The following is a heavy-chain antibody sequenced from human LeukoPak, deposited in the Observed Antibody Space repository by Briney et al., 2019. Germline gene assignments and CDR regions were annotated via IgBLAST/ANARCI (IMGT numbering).Heavy chain of an antibody. Sequence: GESLKISCKASGYTFTGYYMHWVRQAPGQGLEWMGWINPNSGGTNYAQKFQGRVTMTRDTSISTAYMELSRLRSDDTAVYYCARDPPRYNWNGGSPGFDYWGQGTLVTVSS. CDR3: ARDPPRYNWNGGSPGFDY. J-gene: IGHJ4*02. CDR2: INPNSGGT. D-gene: IGHD1-1*01. CDR1: GYTFTGYY. V-gene: IGHV1-2*02.